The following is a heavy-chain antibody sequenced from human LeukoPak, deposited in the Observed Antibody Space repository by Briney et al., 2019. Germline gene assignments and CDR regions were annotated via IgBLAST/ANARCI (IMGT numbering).Heavy chain of an antibody. CDR3: ARGPPLRVGRGFYYMDV. Sequence: PSETLSLTCTVSGGSISSSSYYWGWIRQPPGKGLEWIGSIYYSGSTYYNPSLNSRVTISIDKSKSQFSLKLGSLTAADTAVYYCARGPPLRVGRGFYYMDVWDKGTTVTVSS. CDR1: GGSISSSSYY. V-gene: IGHV4-39*07. D-gene: IGHD3-10*01. CDR2: IYYSGST. J-gene: IGHJ6*03.